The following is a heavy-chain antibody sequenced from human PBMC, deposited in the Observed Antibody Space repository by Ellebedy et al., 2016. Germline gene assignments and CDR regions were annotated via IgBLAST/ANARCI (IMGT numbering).Heavy chain of an antibody. J-gene: IGHJ6*02. CDR3: ARDDYGDYGMDV. CDR2: INAGNGNT. V-gene: IGHV1-3*01. D-gene: IGHD4-17*01. Sequence: ASVKVSXXASGYTFTSYAMHWVRQAPGQRLEWMGWINAGNGNTKYSQKFQGRVTITRDTSASTAYMELSSLRSEDTAVYYCARDDYGDYGMDVWGQGTTVTVSS. CDR1: GYTFTSYA.